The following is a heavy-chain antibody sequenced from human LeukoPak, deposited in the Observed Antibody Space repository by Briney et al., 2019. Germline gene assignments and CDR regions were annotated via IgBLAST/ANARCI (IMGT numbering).Heavy chain of an antibody. CDR1: GFTFSSYS. J-gene: IGHJ6*03. Sequence: PGGSLRLSCAASGFTFSSYSMNWVRQAPGKGLEWVSYISSSSSTIYYADSVKGRFTISRDNAKNSLYLQMNSLRAEDTAVYYCARDLHRYYTDVWGKGTTVTVSS. V-gene: IGHV3-48*01. CDR3: ARDLHRYYTDV. CDR2: ISSSSSTI.